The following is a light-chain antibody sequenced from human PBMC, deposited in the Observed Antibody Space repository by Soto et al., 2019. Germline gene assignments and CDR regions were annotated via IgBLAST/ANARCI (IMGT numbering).Light chain of an antibody. Sequence: DLQMTQSPSALSAAVGDRVTITCRASQDISNRLGWFQQRPGKAPKRLIYSASDLETGVPSRFSGTGSGTEFTLTISSLQPEDFATYYCQQHASYPRDFGQGTKVEIK. CDR1: QDISNR. CDR3: QQHASYPRD. V-gene: IGKV1-17*03. J-gene: IGKJ1*01. CDR2: SAS.